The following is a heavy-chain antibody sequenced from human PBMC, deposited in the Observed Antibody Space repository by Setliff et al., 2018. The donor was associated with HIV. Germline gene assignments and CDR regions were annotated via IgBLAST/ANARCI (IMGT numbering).Heavy chain of an antibody. CDR3: ARDSEPMSGTWYDY. CDR2: IHSSGST. CDR1: GDGISSWQ. J-gene: IGHJ4*02. Sequence: SETLSLTCTVSGDGISSWQWGWIRQPPGKGLEWIGNIHSSGSTYYNPSLKSRVTMSVDTSKNQFSLKLTSVTAADTGTYYCARDSEPMSGTWYDYWGQGTLVTVSS. D-gene: IGHD1-1*01. V-gene: IGHV4-39*07.